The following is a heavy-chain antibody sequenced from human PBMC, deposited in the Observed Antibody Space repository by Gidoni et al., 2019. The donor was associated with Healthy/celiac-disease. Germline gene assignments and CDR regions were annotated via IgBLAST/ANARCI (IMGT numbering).Heavy chain of an antibody. D-gene: IGHD4-4*01. CDR1: GYTFTSRY. CDR2: ITPFNGNT. J-gene: IGHJ3*02. V-gene: IGHV1-45*02. CDR3: AGMTTVAFDI. Sequence: QMQLLQSGAEVKKTGSSVKVSCKASGYTFTSRYLHCVRQAPGQALEWMGWITPFNGNTNYAQKFQDRVTITRDRSMSTAYMELSSRRSEDTAMYYCAGMTTVAFDIWGQGTMVTVSS.